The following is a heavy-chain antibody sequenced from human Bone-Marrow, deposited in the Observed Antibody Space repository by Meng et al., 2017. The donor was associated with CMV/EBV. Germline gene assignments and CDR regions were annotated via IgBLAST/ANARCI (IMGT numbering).Heavy chain of an antibody. Sequence: GESLKISCAGSGFTFSRHAMHWVRQAPGKGLEAVAVISYDGNKTYHADSVKGRFTISRDNSKNTLYLQMNSLRAEDTAVYYCARDTSGGPYYYGMDVWGQGTTVTVAS. CDR1: GFTFSRHA. CDR2: ISYDGNKT. D-gene: IGHD3-16*01. J-gene: IGHJ6*02. CDR3: ARDTSGGPYYYGMDV. V-gene: IGHV3-30*04.